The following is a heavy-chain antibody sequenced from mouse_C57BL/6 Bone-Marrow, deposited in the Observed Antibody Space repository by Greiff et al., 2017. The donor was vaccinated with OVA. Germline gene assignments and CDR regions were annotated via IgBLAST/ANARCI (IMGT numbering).Heavy chain of an antibody. Sequence: VQLQQSGPELVKPGASVKISCKASGYTFTDYYMNWVKQSHGKSLEWIGDINPNNGGTSYNQKFKGKATLTVDKSSSTAYMELRSLTSEDSAVYYCARYDYSYAMDYWGQGTSVTVSS. J-gene: IGHJ4*01. CDR1: GYTFTDYY. V-gene: IGHV1-26*01. CDR3: ARYDYSYAMDY. D-gene: IGHD2-4*01. CDR2: INPNNGGT.